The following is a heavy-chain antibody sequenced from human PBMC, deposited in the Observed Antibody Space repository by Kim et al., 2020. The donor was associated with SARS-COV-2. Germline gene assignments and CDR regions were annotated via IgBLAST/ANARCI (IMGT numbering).Heavy chain of an antibody. J-gene: IGHJ4*02. Sequence: ASVKVSCKASGYTFSKYAINWVRQAPGQGLEWMGWINTNTGNPTYAQGFTGRFVFSLDTSVSTAYLQISSLKAEDTALYYCARDVGVADDYVWGSQYAYWGQGTLVTVSS. V-gene: IGHV7-4-1*02. CDR3: ARDVGVADDYVWGSQYAY. D-gene: IGHD3-16*01. CDR2: INTNTGNP. CDR1: GYTFSKYA.